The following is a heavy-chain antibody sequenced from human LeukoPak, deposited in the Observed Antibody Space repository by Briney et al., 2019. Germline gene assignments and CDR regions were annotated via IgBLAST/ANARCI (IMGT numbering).Heavy chain of an antibody. CDR2: ISYDGSNK. CDR1: GFTFSSYG. V-gene: IGHV3-30*18. J-gene: IGHJ6*02. Sequence: QPGGSLRLSCAASGFTFSSYGMHWVRQAPGKGLEWVAVISYDGSNKYYADSVKGRFTISRDNSKNTLYLQMNSLRAEDTAVYYCAKDPEYYGGKLYGMDVWGQGTTVTVSS. CDR3: AKDPEYYGGKLYGMDV. D-gene: IGHD4-23*01.